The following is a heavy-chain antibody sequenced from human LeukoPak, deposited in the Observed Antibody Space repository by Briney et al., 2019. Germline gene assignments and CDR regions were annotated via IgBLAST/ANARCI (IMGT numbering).Heavy chain of an antibody. CDR3: ARESLGGGWSDYFDY. CDR1: GGSISSYY. CDR2: IYTSGST. Sequence: SETLSLTCTVSGGSISSYYWSWIRQPAGKGLEWIGRIYTSGSTNYNPSLKSRVTMSVDTSKNQFSLKLGSVTAADTAVYYCARESLGGGWSDYFDYWGQGTLVTVSS. V-gene: IGHV4-4*07. J-gene: IGHJ4*02. D-gene: IGHD6-19*01.